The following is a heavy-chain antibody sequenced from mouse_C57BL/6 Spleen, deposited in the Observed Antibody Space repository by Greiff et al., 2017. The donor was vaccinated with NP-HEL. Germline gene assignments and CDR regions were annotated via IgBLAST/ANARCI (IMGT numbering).Heavy chain of an antibody. V-gene: IGHV5-17*01. Sequence: EVKLVESGGGLVKPGGSLKLSCAASGFTFSDYGMHWVRQAPEKGLEWVAYISSGSSTIYYADTVKGRFTISRDNAKNTLFLQMTSLRSEDTAMYYCANVLIRGGTLYYAMDYWGQGTSVTVSS. CDR3: ANVLIRGGTLYYAMDY. D-gene: IGHD1-1*01. CDR1: GFTFSDYG. J-gene: IGHJ4*01. CDR2: ISSGSSTI.